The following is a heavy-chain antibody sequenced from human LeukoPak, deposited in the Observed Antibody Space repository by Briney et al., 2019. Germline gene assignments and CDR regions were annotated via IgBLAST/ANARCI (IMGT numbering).Heavy chain of an antibody. CDR3: ARGPLCFGEFLDY. CDR2: LNTGNGNT. V-gene: IGHV1-3*04. J-gene: IGHJ4*02. D-gene: IGHD3-10*01. Sequence: GASVTVSCQASGYTFTSYALHWVRQAPAQRLEWMGWLNTGNGNTKYSQKFQGRATITNDTSASTAYMKLSSLRAEDTAVYYCARGPLCFGEFLDYWGQGILVTVSS. CDR1: GYTFTSYA.